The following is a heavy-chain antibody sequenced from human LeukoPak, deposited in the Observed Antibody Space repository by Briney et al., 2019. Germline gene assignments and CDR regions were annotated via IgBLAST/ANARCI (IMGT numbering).Heavy chain of an antibody. CDR3: ARRTENWNYFDY. Sequence: SETLSLTCTVSGGSISSGGYYWSWIRQHPGKGLEWIGYIYYSGSTYYNPSLKSRVTISVDTSKNQFSLKLSSVTAADTAVYYCARRTENWNYFDYWGQGTLVTVSS. CDR1: GGSISSGGYY. J-gene: IGHJ4*02. D-gene: IGHD1-1*01. V-gene: IGHV4-30-4*08. CDR2: IYYSGST.